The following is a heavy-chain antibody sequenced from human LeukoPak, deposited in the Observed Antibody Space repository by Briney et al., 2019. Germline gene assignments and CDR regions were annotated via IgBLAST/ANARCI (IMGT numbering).Heavy chain of an antibody. Sequence: GGSLRLSCAASGFTFSSYSMNWVRQAPGKGLEWVSSISSSSSYIYYADSVRGRFTISRDNAKTSLYLQMNSLRPEDTAIYYCTAAWSNFDFWGQGILVAVSS. J-gene: IGHJ4*02. CDR3: TAAWSNFDF. CDR1: GFTFSSYS. D-gene: IGHD6-25*01. CDR2: ISSSSSYI. V-gene: IGHV3-21*01.